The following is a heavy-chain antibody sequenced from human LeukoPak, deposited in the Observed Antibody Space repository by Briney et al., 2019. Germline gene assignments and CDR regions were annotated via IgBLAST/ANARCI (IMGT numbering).Heavy chain of an antibody. CDR1: GFTFSSYA. CDR2: ISGSGAYT. J-gene: IGHJ1*01. V-gene: IGHV3-23*01. CDR3: AKYFASGSYYKLPH. Sequence: GGSLRLSCAASGFTFSSYAMSWVRQAPGKGLEWVSTISGSGAYTYYADSVKGRFTISRDNSKNRLYLQMNSLRAEDTAVYYCAKYFASGSYYKLPHWGQGTLVTVSS. D-gene: IGHD3-10*01.